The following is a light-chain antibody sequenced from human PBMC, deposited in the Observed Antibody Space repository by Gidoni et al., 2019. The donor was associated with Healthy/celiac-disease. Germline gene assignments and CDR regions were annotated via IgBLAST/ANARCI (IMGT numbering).Light chain of an antibody. CDR2: QDS. J-gene: IGLJ1*01. V-gene: IGLV3-1*01. CDR1: KLGDKY. CDR3: QAWDSSTFYV. Sequence: YELTQPPSVSVSPGQTASITCSGDKLGDKYACWYQQKPGQSPVLVIYQDSKRPSGIPERFSGSNSGNTATLTISGTQAMDEADYYCQAWDSSTFYVFGTGTKVTVL.